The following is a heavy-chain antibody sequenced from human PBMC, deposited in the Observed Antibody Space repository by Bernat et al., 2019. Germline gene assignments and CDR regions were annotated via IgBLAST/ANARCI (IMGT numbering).Heavy chain of an antibody. V-gene: IGHV4-38-2*01. J-gene: IGHJ3*02. CDR3: ATALLAYSSSSDAFDI. CDR2: IYHSGST. CDR1: GYSISSGYY. Sequence: QVQLQESGPGLVKPSETLSLTCAVSGYSISSGYYWGWIRQPPGKGLGWIGSIYHSGSTYYNPSLKSRVTISVDTSKNQFSLKLSSVTAADTAVYYCATALLAYSSSSDAFDIWGQGTMVTVSS. D-gene: IGHD6-6*01.